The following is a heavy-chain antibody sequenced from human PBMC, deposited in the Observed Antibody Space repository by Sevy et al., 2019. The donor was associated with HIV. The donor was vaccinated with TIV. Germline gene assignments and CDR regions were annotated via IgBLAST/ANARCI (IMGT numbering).Heavy chain of an antibody. CDR2: IKQDGSEK. D-gene: IGHD6-13*01. V-gene: IGHV3-7*03. Sequence: GGSLRLSCAASGFTFSSYWMSWVRQAPGKGLEWVANIKQDGSEKYYVASVKGRFTISRDNAKNSLYLQMNSLRAEDTAVYYCARDDRIAAAERDYYYYMDVWGKGTTVTVSS. CDR1: GFTFSSYW. CDR3: ARDDRIAAAERDYYYYMDV. J-gene: IGHJ6*03.